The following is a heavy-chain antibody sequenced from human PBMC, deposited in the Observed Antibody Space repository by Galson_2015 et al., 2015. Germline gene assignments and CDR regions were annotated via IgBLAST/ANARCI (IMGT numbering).Heavy chain of an antibody. D-gene: IGHD3-3*01. J-gene: IGHJ4*02. CDR1: GFTFSSYG. CDR3: ARWRRTIFGVVIMDY. V-gene: IGHV3-33*01. CDR2: IWYDGSNK. Sequence: SLRLSCAASGFTFSSYGMHWVRQAPGKGLEWVAVIWYDGSNKYYADSVKGRFTISRDNSKNTLYLQMNSLRAEDTAVYYCARWRRTIFGVVIMDYWGQGTLVTVSS.